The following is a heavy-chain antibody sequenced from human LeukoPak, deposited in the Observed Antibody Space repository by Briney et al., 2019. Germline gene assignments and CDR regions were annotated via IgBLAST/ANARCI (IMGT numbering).Heavy chain of an antibody. V-gene: IGHV4-61*02. J-gene: IGHJ3*01. D-gene: IGHD2-2*01. CDR1: GGSISNLDYY. CDR2: IYTSGGT. CDR3: AGRGSSSGTFDV. Sequence: SQTLSLTCTVSGGSISNLDYYWTWIRQPAGKRLEWIGRIYTSGGTNYNPSLKSRVTMSVDKSKDQISLNLASLTAADAALYYCAGRGSSSGTFDVWGPGTFVTVSS.